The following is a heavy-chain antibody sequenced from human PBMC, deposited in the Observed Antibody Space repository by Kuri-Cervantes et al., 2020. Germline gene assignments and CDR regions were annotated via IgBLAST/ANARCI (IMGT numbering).Heavy chain of an antibody. CDR1: GGSISSYY. D-gene: IGHD1-7*01. CDR2: IYYSGST. J-gene: IGHJ3*02. Sequence: SETLSLTCTVSGGSISSYYWSWIRQPPGKGLEWIGYIYYSGSTNYNPSLKSRVTISVDTSKNQFSLKLSSVTTADTAVYYCAREGTRADTYAFDIWGQGTMVTVSS. CDR3: AREGTRADTYAFDI. V-gene: IGHV4-59*01.